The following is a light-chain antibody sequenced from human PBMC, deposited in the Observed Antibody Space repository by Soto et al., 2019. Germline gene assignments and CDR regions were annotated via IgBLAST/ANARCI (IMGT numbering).Light chain of an antibody. J-gene: IGKJ1*01. Sequence: EIVLTQSPGTLSLSPGDRATLSCRASQSVNSNYVAWFQQKVGQAPRLLIYGASSRATGIPDRFSGSGSGTDFTLTISRLELEDFAVYYCQQYGSSSWTFGQGTKVEIK. CDR1: QSVNSNY. CDR3: QQYGSSSWT. CDR2: GAS. V-gene: IGKV3-20*01.